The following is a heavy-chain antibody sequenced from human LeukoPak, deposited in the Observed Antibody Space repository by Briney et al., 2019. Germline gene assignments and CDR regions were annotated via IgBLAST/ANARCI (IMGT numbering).Heavy chain of an antibody. CDR1: GGTFSSYA. J-gene: IGHJ6*04. D-gene: IGHD3-3*01. CDR2: IIPIFGTA. Sequence: SVKVSCKASGGTFSSYAISWVRQAPGQGLEWMGGIIPIFGTANYAQKFQGRVTITADISTNTAYMELSSLRSEDTAVYFCAGIPVFGVVLHQEPVWGKGTTVTVSS. CDR3: AGIPVFGVVLHQEPV. V-gene: IGHV1-69*06.